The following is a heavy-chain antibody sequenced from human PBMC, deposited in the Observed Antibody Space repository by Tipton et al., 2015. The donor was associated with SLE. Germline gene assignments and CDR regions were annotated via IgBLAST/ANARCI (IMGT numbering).Heavy chain of an antibody. D-gene: IGHD6-13*01. CDR1: GFTVSSNY. J-gene: IGHJ4*02. V-gene: IGHV3-7*01. Sequence: QLVQSGGGLVQPGGSLRLSCAASGFTVSSNYMSWVRQAPGKGLEWVANINHDGSETYYVDSVKGRFTISRDNAKNSLSLQMNSLRAEDTAVYYCARGSQQLVHWGQGTLVTVSS. CDR2: INHDGSET. CDR3: ARGSQQLVH.